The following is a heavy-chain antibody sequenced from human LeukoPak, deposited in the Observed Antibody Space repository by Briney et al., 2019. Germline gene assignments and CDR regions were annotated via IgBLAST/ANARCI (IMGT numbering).Heavy chain of an antibody. D-gene: IGHD2-15*01. CDR2: IYYSGST. J-gene: IGHJ4*02. CDR1: GVSISSYY. Sequence: SETLSLTCTVSGVSISSYYWSWIRQPPGKGLEWIGYIYYSGSTNYDPSLKSRVTISVDTSKNQFSLKLSSVTAADTAVHYCARGGGSSNSARGIDYWGQGTLVTVSS. CDR3: ARGGGSSNSARGIDY. V-gene: IGHV4-59*01.